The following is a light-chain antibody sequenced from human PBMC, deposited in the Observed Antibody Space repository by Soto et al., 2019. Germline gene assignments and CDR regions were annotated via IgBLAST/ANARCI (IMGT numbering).Light chain of an antibody. CDR3: QQYSDYPT. Sequence: IQMTQSPSTLSASLVDGVTISCRASQVLSEWLAWFQQKAGKAPNLLIYDASYLESGVPSRFSGGGSRTEFTLTITSLQPEDFATYYCQQYSDYPTFGQGTTVDI. CDR2: DAS. CDR1: QVLSEW. J-gene: IGKJ1*01. V-gene: IGKV1-5*01.